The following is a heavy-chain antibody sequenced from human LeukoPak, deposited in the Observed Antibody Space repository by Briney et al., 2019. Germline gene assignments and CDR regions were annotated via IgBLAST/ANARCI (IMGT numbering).Heavy chain of an antibody. CDR2: IYTSGST. CDR3: ARLTGYSSESWFDP. D-gene: IGHD3-9*01. V-gene: IGHV4-4*07. CDR1: GGSISLSY. Sequence: TSETLSLTCTVSGGSISLSYWSWIRQPAGKGLEWIGRIYTSGSTNYNPSLMSRVTMSVDTSKNQFSLKLSSVTAADTAVYYCARLTGYSSESWFDPWGQGTLVTVSS. J-gene: IGHJ5*02.